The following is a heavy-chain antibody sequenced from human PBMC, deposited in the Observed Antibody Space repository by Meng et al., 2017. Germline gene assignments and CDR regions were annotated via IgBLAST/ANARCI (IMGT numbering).Heavy chain of an antibody. CDR3: ARDGSRSSAFRSFDI. Sequence: ESLKISCEASGFTLSSYWMSWVRQAPGKGLEWVANIKEDGSEKQYVDSVKGRFTISRDNAKNSLYLQMDSLRVDDTAVYHCARDGSRSSAFRSFDIWGQGTMVTVSS. CDR2: IKEDGSEK. V-gene: IGHV3-7*01. D-gene: IGHD1-26*01. J-gene: IGHJ3*02. CDR1: GFTLSSYW.